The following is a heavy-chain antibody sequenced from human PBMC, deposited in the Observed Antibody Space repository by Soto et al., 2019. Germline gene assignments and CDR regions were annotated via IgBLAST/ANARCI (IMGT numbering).Heavy chain of an antibody. J-gene: IGHJ4*02. CDR2: ISAHNGHT. Sequence: QVQLMQSGAEVKKPGASVKVSCKASGYTFTRYGITWVRQAPGQGLEWMGWISAHNGHTDYAQKFQGRVTMTTDTSTTTAYLDLRSLRSDDTAVYYCVRNGSADAYGWGTKFDFWGQGVLVTVSS. D-gene: IGHD3-10*01. CDR1: GYTFTRYG. V-gene: IGHV1-18*04. CDR3: VRNGSADAYGWGTKFDF.